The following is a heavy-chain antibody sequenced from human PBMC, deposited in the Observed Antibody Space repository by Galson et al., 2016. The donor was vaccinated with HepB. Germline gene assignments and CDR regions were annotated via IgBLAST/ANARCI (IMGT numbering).Heavy chain of an antibody. CDR1: GFTFSGYA. CDR2: ISYDGSNK. CDR3: ASLRSGSYAFDI. J-gene: IGHJ3*02. V-gene: IGHV3-30*03. D-gene: IGHD3-22*01. Sequence: SLRLSCAASGFTFSGYAMHWVRQAPGKGLEWMAVISYDGSNKYYADSVKGRFTISRDNSKNTLYLQMNSLRAEDTAEYYCASLRSGSYAFDIWGQGTMVTVSS.